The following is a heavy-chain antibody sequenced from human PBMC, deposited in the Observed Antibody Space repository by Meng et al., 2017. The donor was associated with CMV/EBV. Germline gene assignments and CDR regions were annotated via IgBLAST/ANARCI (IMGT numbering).Heavy chain of an antibody. CDR1: GASIKNYN. CDR3: AGSRPGGGACDY. J-gene: IGHJ4*02. V-gene: IGHV4-4*07. D-gene: IGHD3-16*01. CDR2: IQVIGHT. Sequence: QVQQQSSGPEPVTPSETLFLTCIVSGASIKNYNWNWVRQPAGQGLEWIGLIQVIGHTVYNPSLKSRVTVSLDASKSQFSLTLNSVTAADTATYYCAGSRPGGGACDYWGQGILVTVSS.